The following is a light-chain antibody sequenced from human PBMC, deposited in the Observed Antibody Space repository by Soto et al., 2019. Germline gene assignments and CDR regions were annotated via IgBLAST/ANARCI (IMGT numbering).Light chain of an antibody. V-gene: IGKV3-11*01. CDR3: QQRSNWPPG. Sequence: EIVLTQSPATLCLSRGERATLSCRASQSVSSYLAWYQQKPGQAPRLLIYDASNRATGIPARFSGSGSGTDFTLTIRSLEPEDFAFYYCQQRSNWPPGFGQGTKLEIK. CDR1: QSVSSY. J-gene: IGKJ2*03. CDR2: DAS.